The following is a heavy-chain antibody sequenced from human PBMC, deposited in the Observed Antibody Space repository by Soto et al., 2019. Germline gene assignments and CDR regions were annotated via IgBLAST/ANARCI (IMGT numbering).Heavy chain of an antibody. D-gene: IGHD3-10*01. J-gene: IGHJ6*02. CDR3: ARGSSGESYDNTYYYYYGMDV. CDR1: GGTFSSYA. CDR2: IIPIFGTA. V-gene: IGHV1-69*13. Sequence: SVKVSCKASGGTFSSYAISWVRQAPGQGLEWMGGIIPIFGTANYAQKFQGRVTITADESTSTAYMELSSLRSEDTAVYYCARGSSGESYDNTYYYYYGMDVWGQGTTVTVSS.